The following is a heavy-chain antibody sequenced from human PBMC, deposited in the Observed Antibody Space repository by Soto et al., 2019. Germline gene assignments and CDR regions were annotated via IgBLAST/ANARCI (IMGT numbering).Heavy chain of an antibody. Sequence: GGSLRLSCAASGFTFSSYGMHWVRQAPGKGLEWVAVIWYDGSNKYYADSVKGRFTISRDNSKNTLYLQMNSLRAEDTAVYYCARDPYSSGWYDYFDYWGQGTLVTVSS. J-gene: IGHJ4*02. V-gene: IGHV3-33*01. D-gene: IGHD6-19*01. CDR3: ARDPYSSGWYDYFDY. CDR2: IWYDGSNK. CDR1: GFTFSSYG.